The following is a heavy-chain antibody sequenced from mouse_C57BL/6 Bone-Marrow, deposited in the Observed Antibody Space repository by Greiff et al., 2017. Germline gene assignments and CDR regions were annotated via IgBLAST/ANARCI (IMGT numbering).Heavy chain of an antibody. CDR3: ARGVITYYFDY. J-gene: IGHJ2*01. Sequence: VQLQQSGPGLVKPSQSLSLTCSVTGYSITSGYYWNWIRQFPGNKLEWMGYISYDGSNNYNPSLQNRISITRDTSKNQFFLKLNSVTTEDTATXYCARGVITYYFDYCGQGTTLTVSS. CDR1: GYSITSGYY. V-gene: IGHV3-6*01. D-gene: IGHD2-4*01. CDR2: ISYDGSN.